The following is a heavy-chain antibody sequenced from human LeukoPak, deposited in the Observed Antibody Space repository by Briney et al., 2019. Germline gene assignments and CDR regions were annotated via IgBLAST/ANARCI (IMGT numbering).Heavy chain of an antibody. CDR2: ISAYNGNT. CDR3: AREGLYGDYDG. V-gene: IGHV1-18*01. CDR1: GYTFTSYG. Sequence: GASVKVSCKASGYTFTSYGISWVRQPPGQGLEWMGWISAYNGNTNCAQKLQGRVTMTTDTSTSTAYMELRSLRSDDTAGYYCAREGLYGDYDGWGQGTLVTVSS. D-gene: IGHD4-17*01. J-gene: IGHJ4*02.